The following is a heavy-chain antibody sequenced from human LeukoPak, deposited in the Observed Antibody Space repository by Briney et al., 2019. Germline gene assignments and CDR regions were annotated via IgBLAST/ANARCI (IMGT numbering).Heavy chain of an antibody. D-gene: IGHD1-26*01. CDR3: ARMISSGSYLAWFDP. V-gene: IGHV4-4*07. Sequence: SETLSLICTVSGGSINSYYWSWIRQPAGKGLDWIGRIYTCGSTNYNPSLKSRVTMSVDTSKNQFSLKLSSVTAADAAVYYCARMISSGSYLAWFDPWGQGTLVTVSS. CDR2: IYTCGST. J-gene: IGHJ5*02. CDR1: GGSINSYY.